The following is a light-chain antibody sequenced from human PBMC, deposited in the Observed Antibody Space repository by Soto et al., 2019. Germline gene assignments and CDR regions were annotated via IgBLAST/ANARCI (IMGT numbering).Light chain of an antibody. CDR3: QQYNSYPWT. Sequence: DIQMTKSPSTLSASVGDRVTITCRASWSIGSRLAWYQQKPGKAPNLLIYKASTLESRVPGKFSGRGAGTEFTYTISSLQPDDFSTYYCQQYNSYPWTFGQGTKVEIK. CDR1: WSIGSR. J-gene: IGKJ1*01. V-gene: IGKV1-5*03. CDR2: KAS.